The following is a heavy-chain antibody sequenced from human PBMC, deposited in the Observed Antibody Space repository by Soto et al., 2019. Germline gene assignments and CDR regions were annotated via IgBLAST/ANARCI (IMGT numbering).Heavy chain of an antibody. D-gene: IGHD3-3*01. Sequence: ASVKVSCKASGYTFTSYGISWVRQAPGQGLEWMGWISAYNGSTNYAQKLQGRVTMTTDTSTSTAYMELRSLRSDDTAVYYCARDELEWLLFDYWGQGTLVTVSS. CDR3: ARDELEWLLFDY. CDR1: GYTFTSYG. J-gene: IGHJ4*02. V-gene: IGHV1-18*01. CDR2: ISAYNGST.